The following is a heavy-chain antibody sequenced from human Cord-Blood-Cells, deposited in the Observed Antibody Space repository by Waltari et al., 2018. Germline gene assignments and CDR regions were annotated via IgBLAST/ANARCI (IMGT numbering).Heavy chain of an antibody. D-gene: IGHD6-19*01. CDR3: AKGKVAGTKSNAFDI. V-gene: IGHV3-9*01. Sequence: EVQLVESGGGLVQPGRSLRLSCAASGFTFDDYAMHWVRQAPGKGLEWVSSISWNSGSIGYADSVKCRFVISRDNTKNSLYLQMNSLRAEDTGLYYCAKGKVAGTKSNAFDIWGQGTMVTVSS. J-gene: IGHJ3*02. CDR2: ISWNSGSI. CDR1: GFTFDDYA.